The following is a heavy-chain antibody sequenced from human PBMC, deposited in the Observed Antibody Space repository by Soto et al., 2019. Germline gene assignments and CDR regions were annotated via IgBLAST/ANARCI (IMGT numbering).Heavy chain of an antibody. CDR2: ILPIFGTA. Sequence: QVQLVQSGAEVKKPGSSVTVSCKASGGTFSSYAISWVRQAPGQGLEWMGGILPIFGTANYAQKFQGRVTITADESTSTAYMELSSLGSEETAVYYCARGVGGYCTKGVCMPYYYYGMDVWGQGTTVTVSS. D-gene: IGHD2-8*01. V-gene: IGHV1-69*01. J-gene: IGHJ6*02. CDR1: GGTFSSYA. CDR3: ARGVGGYCTKGVCMPYYYYGMDV.